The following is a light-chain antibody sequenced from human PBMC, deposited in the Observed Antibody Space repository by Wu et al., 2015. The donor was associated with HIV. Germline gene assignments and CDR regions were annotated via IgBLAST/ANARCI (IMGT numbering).Light chain of an antibody. CDR2: DAF. CDR3: QHRSSWPYT. J-gene: IGKJ2*01. Sequence: EIVLTQSPATLSLSPGERATLSCRASQSVRSFLAWYQQKPGQAPRLLIYDAFSRATGIPSRFSGSGSGTDFTLTINSLEPEDFAVYYCQHRSSWPYTFGQGTKLQVK. V-gene: IGKV3-11*01. CDR1: QSVRSF.